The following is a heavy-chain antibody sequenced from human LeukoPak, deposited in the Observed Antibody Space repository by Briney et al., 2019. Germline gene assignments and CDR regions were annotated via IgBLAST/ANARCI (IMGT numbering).Heavy chain of an antibody. D-gene: IGHD3-10*01. J-gene: IGHJ4*02. CDR3: ARVHYYGSGSYYNYFDY. CDR1: GFTFSSYG. Sequence: GGSLRLSCAASGFTFSSYGMHWVRQAPGKGLEWVAVIWYDGSSKYYADSVKGRCTISRDNSKNTLYLQMNSLRAEDTAVYYCARVHYYGSGSYYNYFDYWGQGTLVTVSS. CDR2: IWYDGSSK. V-gene: IGHV3-33*01.